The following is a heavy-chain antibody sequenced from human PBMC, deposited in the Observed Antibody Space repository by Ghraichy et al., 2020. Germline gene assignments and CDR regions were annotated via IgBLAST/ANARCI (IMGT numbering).Heavy chain of an antibody. CDR1: GYTFTSYY. CDR2: INPSGGST. Sequence: ASVKVSCKASGYTFTSYYMHWVRQAPGQGLEWMGIINPSGGSTSYAQKFQGRVTMTRDTSTSTVYMELSSLRSEDTAVYYCARDAHDFWSGYYTGLFDYWGQGTLVTVSS. V-gene: IGHV1-46*01. D-gene: IGHD3-3*01. J-gene: IGHJ4*02. CDR3: ARDAHDFWSGYYTGLFDY.